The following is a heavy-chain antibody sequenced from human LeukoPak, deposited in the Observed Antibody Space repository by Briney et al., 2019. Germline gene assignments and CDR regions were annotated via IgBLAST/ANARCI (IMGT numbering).Heavy chain of an antibody. D-gene: IGHD3-22*01. V-gene: IGHV4-59*01. CDR2: IYYSGST. CDR1: GGSISSYY. Sequence: PSETLSLTCTVSGGSISSYYWSWIRQPPGEGLEWIGYIYYSGSTNYNPSLKSRVTISVDTSNNQFSLKLSSVTAADTAVYYCARDSSGYRRGSFDYWGQGTLVTVSS. CDR3: ARDSSGYRRGSFDY. J-gene: IGHJ4*02.